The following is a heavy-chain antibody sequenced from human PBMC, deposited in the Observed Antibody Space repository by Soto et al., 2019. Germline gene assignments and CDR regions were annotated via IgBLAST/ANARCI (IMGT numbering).Heavy chain of an antibody. CDR1: GGTFSSYA. J-gene: IGHJ4*02. Sequence: ASVKVSCKASGGTFSSYAISWVRQAPGQGLEWMGGIIPIFGTANYAQKFQGRVTITADESTSTAYMELSSLRVEDTAVYYCAKVGFPYSYGYLFYYWGQGTLVTVSS. D-gene: IGHD5-18*01. V-gene: IGHV1-69*13. CDR3: AKVGFPYSYGYLFYY. CDR2: IIPIFGTA.